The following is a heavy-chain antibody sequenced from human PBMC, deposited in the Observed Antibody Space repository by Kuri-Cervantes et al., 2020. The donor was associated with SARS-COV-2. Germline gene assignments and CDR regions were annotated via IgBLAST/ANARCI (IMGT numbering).Heavy chain of an antibody. Sequence: SETLSLTCTVSGGSISSGDYYWSWIRQHPGKGLEWIGNIYYSGTTYYSPSLKSRVTISVDTSKSQFSLKVSSVTAADTAVYYCARDGDGYNSHFDHWGQGTLVTVSS. D-gene: IGHD5-24*01. V-gene: IGHV4-31*03. CDR2: IYYSGTT. CDR1: GGSISSGDYY. CDR3: ARDGDGYNSHFDH. J-gene: IGHJ4*02.